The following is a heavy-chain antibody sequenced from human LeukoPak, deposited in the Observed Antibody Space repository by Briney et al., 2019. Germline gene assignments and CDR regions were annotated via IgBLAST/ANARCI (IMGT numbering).Heavy chain of an antibody. V-gene: IGHV4-34*01. CDR1: GGSFSGYS. D-gene: IGHD6-13*01. J-gene: IGHJ3*02. Sequence: PSETLSLTCAVYGGSFSGYSWSWIRQPPGKGLEWIGEINHSGSTNYNPSLKSRVTISVDTSKNQFSLKLSSVTAADTAVYYCARSRSSSWYPNPGTFDIWGQGTMVTVSS. CDR2: INHSGST. CDR3: ARSRSSSWYPNPGTFDI.